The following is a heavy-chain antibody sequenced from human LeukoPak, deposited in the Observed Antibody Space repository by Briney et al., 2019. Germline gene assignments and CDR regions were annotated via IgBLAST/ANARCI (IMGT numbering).Heavy chain of an antibody. V-gene: IGHV1-2*02. J-gene: IGHJ4*02. Sequence: ASVKVSCKASGYTFTGYYMHWVRQAPGHGLEWMGWINPNSGGTNYAQKFQGRVTRTRDTSISTAYMELSRLRSDDTAVYYCARAGDYCSSTSCHSPLDYWGQGTLVTVSS. CDR1: GYTFTGYY. CDR2: INPNSGGT. D-gene: IGHD2-2*01. CDR3: ARAGDYCSSTSCHSPLDY.